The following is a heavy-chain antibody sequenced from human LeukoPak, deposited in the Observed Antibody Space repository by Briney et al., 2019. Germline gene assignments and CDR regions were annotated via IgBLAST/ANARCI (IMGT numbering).Heavy chain of an antibody. CDR2: IYYSGST. CDR3: ARRTSPGDFDY. J-gene: IGHJ4*02. D-gene: IGHD1-1*01. CDR1: GGSITSSIYS. Sequence: SETLSLTCTVSGGSITSSIYSWGWIRQPPGKGLEWIGSIYYSGSTYYNPSLRSRVTISVDTSKNQFSLKLSSVTAAETAVYYCARRTSPGDFDYWGQGTLVTVSS. V-gene: IGHV4-39*01.